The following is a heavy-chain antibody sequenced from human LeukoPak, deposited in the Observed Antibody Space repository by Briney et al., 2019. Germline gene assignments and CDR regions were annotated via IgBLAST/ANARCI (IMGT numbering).Heavy chain of an antibody. CDR2: INHSGST. D-gene: IGHD2-2*02. Sequence: SETLSLTCAVYGGSFSGYYWSWIRQPPGKGLEWIGEINHSGSTNYNPSLKSRVTISVDTSKIQFSLKLSSVTAADTAVYYCARDLIVIVPAAIRPYNWFDPWGQGTLVTVSS. V-gene: IGHV4-34*01. J-gene: IGHJ5*02. CDR1: GGSFSGYY. CDR3: ARDLIVIVPAAIRPYNWFDP.